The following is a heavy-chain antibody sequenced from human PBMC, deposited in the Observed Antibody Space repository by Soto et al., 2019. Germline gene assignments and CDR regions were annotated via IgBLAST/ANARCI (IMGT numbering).Heavy chain of an antibody. CDR1: GYNFFDYGVSRYW. CDR3: ARDQEGVGAVIDY. Sequence: IQLVQSGAEVKKPGASVKVSCKASGYNFFDYGVSRYWMLWVRQAPGKGLEWVSRITDDGSTTTYADSVKGRFTMSRDNAKNTLYLQMHSVRAEDTAVYYCARDQEGVGAVIDYWGQGALVAVSS. V-gene: IGHV3-74*01. J-gene: IGHJ4*02. CDR2: ITDDGSTT. D-gene: IGHD3-16*01.